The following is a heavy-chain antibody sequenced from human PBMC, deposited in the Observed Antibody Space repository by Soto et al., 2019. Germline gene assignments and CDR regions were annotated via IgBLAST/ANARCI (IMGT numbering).Heavy chain of an antibody. J-gene: IGHJ4*02. V-gene: IGHV4-39*01. CDR2: IYYSGRT. D-gene: IGHD2-21*02. Sequence: SETLSLTCIVSGESISSSSYYWGWIRQPPGKGLEWIGSIYYSGRTYHNPSFKSRVTISIDTSKNQFSLKLSSVTATDTAVYYCARQRTTVVTQAYFDHWGQGALVTVSS. CDR1: GESISSSSYY. CDR3: ARQRTTVVTQAYFDH.